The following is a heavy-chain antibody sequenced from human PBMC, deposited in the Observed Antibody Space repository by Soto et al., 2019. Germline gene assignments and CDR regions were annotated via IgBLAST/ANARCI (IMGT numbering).Heavy chain of an antibody. V-gene: IGHV3-48*03. J-gene: IGHJ4*02. CDR3: VRDHSGLKDFDY. CDR2: INMDGGST. CDR1: GFALSSFD. D-gene: IGHD1-1*01. Sequence: GSLRLSCAASGFALSSFDMDWVRQAPGKGLEWVSYINMDGGSTHYAESVKGRFTISRDNGRNSLSLQMDSLRVEDTAVYYCVRDHSGLKDFDYWGQGTLLTVSS.